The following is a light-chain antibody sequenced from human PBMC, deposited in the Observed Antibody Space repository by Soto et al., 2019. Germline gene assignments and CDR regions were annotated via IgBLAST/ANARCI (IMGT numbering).Light chain of an antibody. CDR2: GAS. J-gene: IGKJ3*01. CDR1: QSVSNSY. V-gene: IGKV3-20*01. Sequence: EIVLTQSPGILSLSPGERATLSCRASQSVSNSYLAWYQQKPGQAPRLLIYGASTRATGIPDRFSGSGSGTDFTLTISRLEPEDFAVYYCQQYGGLPFTFGPGTNVDVK. CDR3: QQYGGLPFT.